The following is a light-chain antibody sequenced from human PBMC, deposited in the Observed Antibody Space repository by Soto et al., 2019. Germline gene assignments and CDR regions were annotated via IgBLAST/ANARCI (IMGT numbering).Light chain of an antibody. V-gene: IGKV4-1*01. Sequence: DIVMTQSPESLAVSLGEGATINCKSSQSILYSTNNTNYLGWYQQKPGHPPRLLIYWASTRESGVPDRFSGSGSRTDFTLTISSLQAEDVAVYYCQQYYSMPYTFGQGTKVEIK. J-gene: IGKJ2*01. CDR1: QSILYSTNNTNY. CDR2: WAS. CDR3: QQYYSMPYT.